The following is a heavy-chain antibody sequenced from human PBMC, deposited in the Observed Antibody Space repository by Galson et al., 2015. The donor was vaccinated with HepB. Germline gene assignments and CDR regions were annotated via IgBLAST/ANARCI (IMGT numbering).Heavy chain of an antibody. CDR3: ARDKTSKRVVPAANWNYYYGMDV. V-gene: IGHV1-69*13. Sequence: SVKVSCKASGGTFSSYAISWVRQAPGQGLEWMGGIIPIFGTANYAQKFQGRVTITADESTSTAYMELSSLRSEDTAVYYCARDKTSKRVVPAANWNYYYGMDVWGQGTTVTVSS. J-gene: IGHJ6*02. D-gene: IGHD2-2*01. CDR1: GGTFSSYA. CDR2: IIPIFGTA.